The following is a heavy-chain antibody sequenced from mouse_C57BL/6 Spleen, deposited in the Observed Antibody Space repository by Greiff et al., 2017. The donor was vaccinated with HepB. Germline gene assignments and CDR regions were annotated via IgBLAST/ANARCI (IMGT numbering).Heavy chain of an antibody. V-gene: IGHV5-17*01. CDR3: ANGYDDYAMDY. J-gene: IGHJ4*01. CDR2: ISSGSSTI. D-gene: IGHD2-2*01. Sequence: EVQRVESGGGLVKPGGSLKLSCAASGFTFSDYGMHWVRQAPEKGLEWVAYISSGSSTIYYADTVKGRFTISRDNAKNTLFLQMTSLRSEDTAMYYCANGYDDYAMDYWGQGTSVTVSS. CDR1: GFTFSDYG.